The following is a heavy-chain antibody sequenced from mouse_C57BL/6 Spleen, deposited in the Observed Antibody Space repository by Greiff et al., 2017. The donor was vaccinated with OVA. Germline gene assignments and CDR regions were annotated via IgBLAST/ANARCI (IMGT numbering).Heavy chain of an antibody. Sequence: QVQLQQPGAELVKPGASVKLSCKASGYTFTSYWMHWVKQRPGQGLEWIGMIHPNSGSTNYNEKFKSKATLTVDKSSSTAYMQLSRLTSEDSAVYYGARYYCCSSYAWFAYWGQGTLVTVSA. CDR3: ARYYCCSSYAWFAY. J-gene: IGHJ3*01. V-gene: IGHV1-64*01. D-gene: IGHD1-1*01. CDR2: IHPNSGST. CDR1: GYTFTSYW.